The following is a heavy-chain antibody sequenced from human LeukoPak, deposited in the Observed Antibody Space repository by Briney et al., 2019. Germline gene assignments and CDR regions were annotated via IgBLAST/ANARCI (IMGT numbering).Heavy chain of an antibody. CDR1: GFTFDDYG. V-gene: IGHV3-20*04. Sequence: GGSLRLSCAASGFTFDDYGMSWVRQAPGKGLEWVSGINWNGGSTGYADSVKGRFTISRDNAKNSLYLQMNSLRAEDTALYYCARGGLPRTCYYYYYMDVWGKGTTVTVSS. D-gene: IGHD5-18*01. CDR3: ARGGLPRTCYYYYYMDV. J-gene: IGHJ6*03. CDR2: INWNGGST.